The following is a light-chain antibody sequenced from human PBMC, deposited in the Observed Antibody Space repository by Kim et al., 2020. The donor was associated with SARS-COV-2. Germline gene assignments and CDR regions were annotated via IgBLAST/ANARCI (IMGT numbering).Light chain of an antibody. Sequence: FSPGERATLSCRASQSVSSYLAWYQQKPGQAPRLLIYDASNRATGIPARFSGSGSGTDFTLTISSLEPEDFAVYYCQQRSNWPPNFGPGTKVDIK. V-gene: IGKV3-11*01. CDR2: DAS. J-gene: IGKJ3*01. CDR1: QSVSSY. CDR3: QQRSNWPPN.